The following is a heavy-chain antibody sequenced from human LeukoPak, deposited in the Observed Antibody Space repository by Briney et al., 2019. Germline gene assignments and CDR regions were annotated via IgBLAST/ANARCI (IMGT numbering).Heavy chain of an antibody. CDR1: GGSISSYY. V-gene: IGHV4-4*07. CDR2: IYTSGST. J-gene: IGHJ6*03. D-gene: IGHD2-15*01. Sequence: SETLSLTCTVSGGSISSYYWSWIRQPAGKGLEWIGRIYTSGSTNYNPSLKSRVTMSVDTSKNQFSLKLSSVTTADTAVYYCARDYSYYYYYYMDVWGKGTTDTVSS. CDR3: ARDYSYYYYYYMDV.